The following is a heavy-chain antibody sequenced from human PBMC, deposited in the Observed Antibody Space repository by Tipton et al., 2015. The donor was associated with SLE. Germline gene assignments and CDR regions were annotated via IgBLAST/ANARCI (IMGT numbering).Heavy chain of an antibody. Sequence: TLSLTCAVYGGSFSGSSWSWLRQPPGKGLEWIGEINHSGSTYYNPSLKSRVTISVDTSKNQFSLKLSSVTAADTAVYYCAGVVGASDAFDIWGQRTMVTVSS. D-gene: IGHD1-26*01. CDR2: INHSGST. V-gene: IGHV4-34*01. CDR3: AGVVGASDAFDI. CDR1: GGSFSGSS. J-gene: IGHJ3*02.